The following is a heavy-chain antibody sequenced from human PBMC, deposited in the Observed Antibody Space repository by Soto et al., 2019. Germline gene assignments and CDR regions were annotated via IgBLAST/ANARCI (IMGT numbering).Heavy chain of an antibody. V-gene: IGHV1-69*18. J-gene: IGHJ5*01. CDR1: GGTFTHIL. D-gene: IGHD2-21*02. Sequence: QVQLVQSGAEVKKPGSSVTVSCKASGGTFTHILFSWVRQAPGQGLEYMGNIIPTFNSPKYAQKFQGRITISADESTGTFYMDLSSLTSDDTAIYYCASGWGMPVTATDSWGQGTRVTVSS. CDR2: IIPTFNSP. CDR3: ASGWGMPVTATDS.